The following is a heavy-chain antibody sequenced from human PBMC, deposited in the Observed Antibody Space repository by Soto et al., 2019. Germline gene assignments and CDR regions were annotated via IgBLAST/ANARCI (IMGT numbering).Heavy chain of an antibody. CDR1: GGSLSSYY. Sequence: SETLSLTCTVSGGSLSSYYLSLIRPPPGKGLEWIGYIYYSGSTNYNPSLKSRVTISVDTSKNQFSLKLSSVTAADTAVYYCARGTYCSSTSCYPTYYYYYYMDVWGKGTTVTVSS. V-gene: IGHV4-59*01. J-gene: IGHJ6*03. CDR3: ARGTYCSSTSCYPTYYYYYYMDV. CDR2: IYYSGST. D-gene: IGHD2-2*01.